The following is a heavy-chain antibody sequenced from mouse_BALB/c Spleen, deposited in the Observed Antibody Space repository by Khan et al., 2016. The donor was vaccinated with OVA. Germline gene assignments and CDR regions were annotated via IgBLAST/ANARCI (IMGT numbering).Heavy chain of an antibody. CDR3: ARTARIKY. J-gene: IGHJ2*01. CDR2: ISYSGST. V-gene: IGHV3-2*02. Sequence: EVKLEESGPGLVKPSQSLSLTCTVTGYSITSGYGWNWIRQFPGNKLEWMGYISYSGSTNYNPSLKSRISITRDTSKNQVFLQLNSETTEDAATYYCARTARIKYWGQGSTLTVSS. D-gene: IGHD3-3*01. CDR1: GYSITSGYG.